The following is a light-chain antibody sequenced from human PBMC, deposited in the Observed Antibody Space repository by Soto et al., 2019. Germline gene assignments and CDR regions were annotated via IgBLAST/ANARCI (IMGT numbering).Light chain of an antibody. CDR1: QSVSSF. J-gene: IGKJ3*01. V-gene: IGKV3-11*01. CDR3: PQCSNWAGT. Sequence: EIVLTQSPATLSLSPGERATLSCRASQSVSSFLAWYQQKPGQAPRLLIYDASNRATGIPARFSGSGSGTDFTLTISSLEPEDFAVYYCPQCSNWAGTFGPGTKVDIK. CDR2: DAS.